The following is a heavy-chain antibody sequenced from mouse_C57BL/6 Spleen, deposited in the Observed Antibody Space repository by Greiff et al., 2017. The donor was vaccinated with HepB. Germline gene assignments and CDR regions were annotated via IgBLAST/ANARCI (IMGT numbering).Heavy chain of an antibody. CDR2: INPYNGGT. CDR1: GYTFTDYY. V-gene: IGHV1-19*01. J-gene: IGHJ2*01. CDR3: ASGGTTVIDY. Sequence: EVQLQQSGPVLVKPGASVKMSCKASGYTFTDYYMNWVKQSHGKSLEWIGVINPYNGGTSYNQKFKGKATLTVDKSSSTAYMELNSLTSEDSAVYYCASGGTTVIDYWGQGTTLTVSS. D-gene: IGHD1-1*01.